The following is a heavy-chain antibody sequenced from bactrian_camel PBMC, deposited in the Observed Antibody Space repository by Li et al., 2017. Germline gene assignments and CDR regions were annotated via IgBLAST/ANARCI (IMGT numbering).Heavy chain of an antibody. Sequence: HVQLVESGGGSVQSGGSLRLSCVASGRTNGGLCLGWFRQAPGKEREGVAATDSDGTITYAESVKGRFTLSGDNAKSTATLQMNSLQPEDTAMYYCAASTSFGGSWFSQKRYLYWGQGTQVTVSS. CDR3: AASTSFGGSWFSQKRYLY. J-gene: IGHJ4*01. CDR1: GRTNGGLC. CDR2: TDSDGTI. D-gene: IGHD6*01. V-gene: IGHV3S53*01.